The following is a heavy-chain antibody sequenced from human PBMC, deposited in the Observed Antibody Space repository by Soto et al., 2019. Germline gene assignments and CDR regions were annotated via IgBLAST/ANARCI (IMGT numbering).Heavy chain of an antibody. J-gene: IGHJ4*02. CDR3: ARVPRESSGYSTFDY. D-gene: IGHD3-22*01. V-gene: IGHV1-8*01. Sequence: ASVKVSCKTSGYTFTSYDINWVRQATGQGLEWMGWMSPNGGNTGYAQKFQGRVTMTRSTSISTAYMELSSLTSEDTAVYYCARVPRESSGYSTFDYWGQGTLVT. CDR1: GYTFTSYD. CDR2: MSPNGGNT.